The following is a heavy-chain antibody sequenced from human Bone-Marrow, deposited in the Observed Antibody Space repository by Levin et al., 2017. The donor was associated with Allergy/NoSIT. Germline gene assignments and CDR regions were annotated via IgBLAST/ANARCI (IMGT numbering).Heavy chain of an antibody. CDR2: IYYSGST. V-gene: IGHV4-39*07. CDR3: ARVNYYDSSVIGVDAFDS. J-gene: IGHJ3*02. Sequence: SSETLSLTCTVSGGSISSSSYYWGWIRQPPGKGLEWIGSIYYSGSTYYNPSLKSRVTISVDTSKNQFSLKLSSVTAADTAVYYCARVNYYDSSVIGVDAFDSWGQGTMVTVSS. D-gene: IGHD3-22*01. CDR1: GGSISSSSYY.